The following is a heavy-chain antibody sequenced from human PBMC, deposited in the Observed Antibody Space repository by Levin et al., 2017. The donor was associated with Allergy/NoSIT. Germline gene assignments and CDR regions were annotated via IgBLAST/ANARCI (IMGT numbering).Heavy chain of an antibody. CDR2: IYWDDDK. CDR3: AHSPSSKYGSSSDWFDP. J-gene: IGHJ5*02. CDR1: GFSLSTSGVG. Sequence: ESGPTLVKPTQTLTLTCTFSGFSLSTSGVGVGWIRQPPGKALEWLALIYWDDDKRYSPSLKSRLTITKDTSKNQVVLTVTNMDPVDTATYYCAHSPSSKYGSSSDWFDPWGQGTLVTVSS. V-gene: IGHV2-5*02. D-gene: IGHD6-6*01.